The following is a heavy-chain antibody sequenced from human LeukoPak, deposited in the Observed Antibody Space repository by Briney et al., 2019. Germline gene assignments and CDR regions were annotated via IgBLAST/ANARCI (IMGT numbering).Heavy chain of an antibody. D-gene: IGHD2-8*01. CDR1: GYTFTSYG. CDR3: ARDRIVLMVYAINPLDY. Sequence: ASVKVSCKASGYTFTSYGISWVRQAPGQGLEWMGWISAYNGNTNYAQKLQGRVTMTTDTSMSTAYMELRSLRSDDTAVYYCARDRIVLMVYAINPLDYWGQGTLVTVSS. CDR2: ISAYNGNT. V-gene: IGHV1-18*01. J-gene: IGHJ4*02.